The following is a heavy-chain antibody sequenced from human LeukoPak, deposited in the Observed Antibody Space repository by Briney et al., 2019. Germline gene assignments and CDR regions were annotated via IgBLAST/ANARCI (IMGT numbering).Heavy chain of an antibody. Sequence: PSETLPLTCTVSGYSISSSSYYWDWIRQPPEKGLEWIGTLSHSGSSYYNPSLKSRVTISVDTSKNQFSLNLSSVTAADTAVFCARSWFGEYGGGAFDIWGQGTMVTVSS. J-gene: IGHJ3*02. CDR2: LSHSGSS. V-gene: IGHV4-39*07. CDR1: GYSISSSSYY. D-gene: IGHD3-10*01. CDR3: ARSWFGEYGGGAFDI.